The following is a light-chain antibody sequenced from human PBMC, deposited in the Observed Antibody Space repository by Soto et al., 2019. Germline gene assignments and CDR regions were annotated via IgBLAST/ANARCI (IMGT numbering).Light chain of an antibody. J-gene: IGLJ2*01. CDR1: SSDVGSYNL. V-gene: IGLV2-23*01. CDR3: CSYAGSSTPHVV. CDR2: EGS. Sequence: QSVLPQPASVSGSPGQSITISCTGTSSDVGSYNLVAWYQQHPGKAHKLMIYEGSKRPSGVYNRFSGSKSGNTASLTISGLQAEDEADYYCCSYAGSSTPHVVFVGGTKLTVL.